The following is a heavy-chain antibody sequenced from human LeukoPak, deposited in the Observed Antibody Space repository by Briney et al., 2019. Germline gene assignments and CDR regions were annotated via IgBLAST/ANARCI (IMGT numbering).Heavy chain of an antibody. Sequence: SETLSLTCNVSGVSIRTSTYYWNWIRHSPGTGLEWIGCVSDTGTTKYNPSLKSRVTISVDTSKNHFSLILMSVTAADTAVYYCARGYYEPFQSWGQGTLVTVSS. CDR3: ARGYYEPFQS. CDR2: VSDTGTT. CDR1: GVSIRTSTYY. D-gene: IGHD3-16*01. V-gene: IGHV4-61*03. J-gene: IGHJ4*02.